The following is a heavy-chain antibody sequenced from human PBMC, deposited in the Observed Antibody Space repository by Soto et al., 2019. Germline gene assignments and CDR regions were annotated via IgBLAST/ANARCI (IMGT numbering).Heavy chain of an antibody. CDR2: ISSSSSYI. V-gene: IGHV3-21*01. D-gene: IGHD6-13*01. J-gene: IGHJ3*02. CDR3: ERDLRQLVEDAFDI. CDR1: GFTFSSYS. Sequence: GGSLRLSCAASGFTFSSYSMNWVRQAPGKGLEWVSSISSSSSYIYYADSVKGRFTISRDNAKNSLYLQMNSLRAEDTAVYYCERDLRQLVEDAFDIWGQGTMVTVSS.